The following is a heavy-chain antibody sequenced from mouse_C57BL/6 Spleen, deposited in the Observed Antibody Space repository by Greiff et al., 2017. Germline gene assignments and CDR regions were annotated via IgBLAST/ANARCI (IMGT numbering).Heavy chain of an antibody. Sequence: VQLQQSGPELVKPGASVKLSCKASGYTFTSYDINWVKQRPGQGLEWIGWIYPRDGSTKYNEKFKGKATLTVDTSSSTAYMELHSLTSEDSAVYFCARDYDYDGGHLDYWGQGTTLTVSS. V-gene: IGHV1-85*01. CDR3: ARDYDYDGGHLDY. CDR2: IYPRDGST. CDR1: GYTFTSYD. D-gene: IGHD2-4*01. J-gene: IGHJ2*01.